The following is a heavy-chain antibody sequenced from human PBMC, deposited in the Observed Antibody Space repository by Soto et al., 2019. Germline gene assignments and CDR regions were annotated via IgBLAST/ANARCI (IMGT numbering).Heavy chain of an antibody. D-gene: IGHD6-19*01. CDR3: ARDRGSSGYYYYYYGMDV. V-gene: IGHV3-30-3*01. J-gene: IGHJ6*02. Sequence: GGSLRLSCAASGFTFSSYAMHWVRQAPGKGLEWVAVISYDGSNKYYADSVKGRFTISRDNSKNTLYLQMNSLRAEDTTVYYCARDRGSSGYYYYYYGMDVWGQGTTVTVSS. CDR2: ISYDGSNK. CDR1: GFTFSSYA.